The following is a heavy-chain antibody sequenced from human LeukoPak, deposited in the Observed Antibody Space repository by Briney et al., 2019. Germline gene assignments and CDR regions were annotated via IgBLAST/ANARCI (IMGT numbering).Heavy chain of an antibody. D-gene: IGHD3-22*01. CDR2: IYYSGST. CDR3: ARHGSPYYYDLHYFDY. J-gene: IGHJ4*02. Sequence: SETLSLTCTVSGGSISSYYWSWIRQPPGKGLEWIGYIYYSGSTNYNPSLKSRVTISVDTSKNQFSLKLSSVTAADTAVYYCARHGSPYYYDLHYFDYWGQGTLVTVSS. CDR1: GGSISSYY. V-gene: IGHV4-59*08.